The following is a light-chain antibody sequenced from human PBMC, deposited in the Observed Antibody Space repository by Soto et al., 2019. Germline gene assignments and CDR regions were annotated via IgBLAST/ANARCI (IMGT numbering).Light chain of an antibody. CDR1: SSDVGGYNY. Sequence: QSALTQTASVSGSPGQSITITCTGTSSDVGGYNYVSWYQQHPGKAPKVIIYDVSNRPSGVSNRFTGSKSGNTASLTISGLQAEDEADYYCISYTGTSTPYVFGPGTKLTVL. CDR3: ISYTGTSTPYV. CDR2: DVS. V-gene: IGLV2-14*01. J-gene: IGLJ1*01.